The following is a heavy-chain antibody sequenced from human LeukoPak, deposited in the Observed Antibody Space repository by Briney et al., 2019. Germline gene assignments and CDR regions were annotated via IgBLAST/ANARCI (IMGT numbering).Heavy chain of an antibody. J-gene: IGHJ5*02. D-gene: IGHD2-2*01. CDR1: GGSISSSSYY. CDR2: IYYSGST. V-gene: IGHV4-39*01. Sequence: PSETLSLTCTVSGGSISSSSYYWGWIRQPPGKGLEWIGSIYYSGSTHYNPSLKSRVTISLDTSKNQFSLKLSSVTAADTAVYYCATSRQLLDNWFDPWGQGTLVTVSS. CDR3: ATSRQLLDNWFDP.